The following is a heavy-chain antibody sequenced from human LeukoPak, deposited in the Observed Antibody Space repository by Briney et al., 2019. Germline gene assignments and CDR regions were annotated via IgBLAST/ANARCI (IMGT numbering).Heavy chain of an antibody. D-gene: IGHD3-22*01. CDR2: ISYDGSNK. CDR3: ARDPDSSGYYVFDY. CDR1: EFTFSTYA. J-gene: IGHJ4*02. Sequence: GGSLRLSCAASEFTFSTYAMHWVRQAPGKGLDWVAVISYDGSNKDYADSVKGRFTISRDSFKNTLYLQMNSLRTEDTAVYYCARDPDSSGYYVFDYWGQGTLVTVSS. V-gene: IGHV3-30-3*01.